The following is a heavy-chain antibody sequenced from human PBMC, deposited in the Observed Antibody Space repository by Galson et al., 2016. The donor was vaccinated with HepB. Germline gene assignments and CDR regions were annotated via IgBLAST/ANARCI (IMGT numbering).Heavy chain of an antibody. V-gene: IGHV4-34*01. Sequence: EPLSLTCAVSGGSFGVYYWSWIRQPPGKGLEWSGEINHSGGTDYNASLKGRVTTSVDTSKKQIFLNVTSVTAADTAVYYCARGLGRYDFVSGYDRASWFGPWGQGALVSVSS. CDR1: GGSFGVYY. CDR3: ARGLGRYDFVSGYDRASWFGP. CDR2: INHSGGT. D-gene: IGHD3-3*01. J-gene: IGHJ5*02.